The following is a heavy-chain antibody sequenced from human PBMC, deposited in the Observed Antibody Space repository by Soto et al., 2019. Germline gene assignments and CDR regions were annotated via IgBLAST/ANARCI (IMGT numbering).Heavy chain of an antibody. CDR2: INHSGST. CDR3: ARSDSPSRNYYMDV. CDR1: GGSFSGYY. Sequence: SETLSLTCAVYGGSFSGYYWSWIRQPPGKGLEWIGEINHSGSTNYNPSLKSRVTISVDTSKNQFSLKLSSVTAADTAVYYCARSDSPSRNYYMDVWGKGTTVTVSS. J-gene: IGHJ6*03. D-gene: IGHD2-15*01. V-gene: IGHV4-34*01.